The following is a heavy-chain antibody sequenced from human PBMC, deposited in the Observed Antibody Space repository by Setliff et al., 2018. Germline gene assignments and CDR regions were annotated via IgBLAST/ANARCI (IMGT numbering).Heavy chain of an antibody. CDR2: ISYDGSNE. CDR1: GFIFSTYA. Sequence: GGSLRLSCAASGFIFSTYAMQWVRQTPGKGLEWVAIISYDGSNEYYADSVEGRFTISRDNSKNTVFLHMKSLRVEDTAFYYCAKVRLPNSYMRSGVESWGQGTLVTVSS. CDR3: AKVRLPNSYMRSGVES. V-gene: IGHV3-30-3*01. J-gene: IGHJ5*01. D-gene: IGHD1-20*01.